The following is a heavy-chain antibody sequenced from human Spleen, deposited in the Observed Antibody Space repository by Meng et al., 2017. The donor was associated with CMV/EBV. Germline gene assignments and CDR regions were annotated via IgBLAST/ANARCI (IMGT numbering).Heavy chain of an antibody. CDR3: ARVWGLQPDYYGMDV. CDR1: GFNFNSYD. CDR2: IGTMADT. Sequence: GGSLRLSCAASGFNFNSYDFHWVRQGTGKGLEWVSGIGTMADTFYSDSVKGRFTISRDNAKNSVDLQMNSLRAGDTALYYCARVWGLQPDYYGMDVWGQGTTVTVSS. J-gene: IGHJ6*02. V-gene: IGHV3-13*01. D-gene: IGHD4-11*01.